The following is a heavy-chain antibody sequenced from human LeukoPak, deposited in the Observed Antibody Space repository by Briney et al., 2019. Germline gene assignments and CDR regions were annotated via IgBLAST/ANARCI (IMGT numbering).Heavy chain of an antibody. J-gene: IGHJ2*01. CDR2: IYDSGST. Sequence: SQTLSLTCAVSGGSITSGVYSWNWIRQPPGKGLEWIGYIYDSGSTYYNPSLKSRVTISIDGSKNQFSLKLSSVTAADTAVYYCARLKTMAWYFDLWGRGTLVTVSS. CDR3: ARLKTMAWYFDL. D-gene: IGHD4/OR15-4a*01. CDR1: GGSITSGVYS. V-gene: IGHV4-30-2*01.